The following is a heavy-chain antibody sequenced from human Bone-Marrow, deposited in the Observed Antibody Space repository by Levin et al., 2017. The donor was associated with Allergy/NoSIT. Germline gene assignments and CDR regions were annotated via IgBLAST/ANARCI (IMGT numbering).Heavy chain of an antibody. CDR2: IYSGGGT. CDR1: GFTVSNNY. V-gene: IGHV3-66*04. CDR3: ARLDFNYGSYS. D-gene: IGHD3-10*01. J-gene: IGHJ4*02. Sequence: GGSLRLSCAVSGFTVSNNYMSWVRQAPGKGLEWVSIIYSGGGTFYADSVKARFTISRDNSKNTVYLQMNSLRAEDTAVYYCARLDFNYGSYSWGQGTLVTVSS.